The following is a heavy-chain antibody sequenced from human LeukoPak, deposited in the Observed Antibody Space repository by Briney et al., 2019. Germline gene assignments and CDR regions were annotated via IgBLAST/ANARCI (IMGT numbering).Heavy chain of an antibody. V-gene: IGHV4-4*07. Sequence: PSETLSLTCTVSGRSTSSYYRSWIRPPAGKGLEWIVRIYTSGSTNYNPSLKSRVTMSVDTSKNQFSLKLSSVTAADTAVYCCAREDYSGSYSFVYWGQGTLVTVSS. J-gene: IGHJ4*02. CDR3: AREDYSGSYSFVY. D-gene: IGHD1-26*01. CDR2: IYTSGST. CDR1: GRSTSSYY.